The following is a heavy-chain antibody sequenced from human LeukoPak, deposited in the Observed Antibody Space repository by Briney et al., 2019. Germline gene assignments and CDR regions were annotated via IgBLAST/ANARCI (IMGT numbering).Heavy chain of an antibody. D-gene: IGHD3-22*01. J-gene: IGHJ4*02. CDR1: GGSISSSSYY. CDR3: TYDSSGYYSF. CDR2: IYYSGST. V-gene: IGHV4-39*07. Sequence: SETLSLTCTVSGGSISSSSYYWGWIRQPPGKGLEWIGSIYYSGSTYYNPSLKSRVTISVDTSKNQFSLKLSSVTAADTAVYYCTYDSSGYYSFWGQGTLVTVSS.